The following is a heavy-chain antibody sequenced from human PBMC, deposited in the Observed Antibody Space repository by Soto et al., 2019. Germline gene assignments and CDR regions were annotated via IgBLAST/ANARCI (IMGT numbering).Heavy chain of an antibody. D-gene: IGHD6-19*01. Sequence: EVQLVESGGGLVQPGGSLRLSCAASGFTFSIYALSWVRQTPGKGLEWVSAISGSGDDTYYTDAVKGRVTISRDNSKNSLYLQMSSLRAEDTAIYYCAKVERYSSGWSSYAPEYCYYSMDVWGQGTTVTVSS. CDR3: AKVERYSSGWSSYAPEYCYYSMDV. V-gene: IGHV3-23*04. J-gene: IGHJ6*02. CDR2: ISGSGDDT. CDR1: GFTFSIYA.